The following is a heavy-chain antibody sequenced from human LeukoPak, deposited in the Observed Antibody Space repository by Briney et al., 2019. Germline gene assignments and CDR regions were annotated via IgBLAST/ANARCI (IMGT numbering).Heavy chain of an antibody. Sequence: GGSLRLSCSASGFTFSSYAMHWVRQAPGKGLEYVSAISSNGGSTYYADSVKSRFTISRDNSKNTLYLQMSSLRAEDTAVYYCVKDATGTRFDPWGQGTLVTVSS. D-gene: IGHD1-1*01. CDR2: ISSNGGST. CDR3: VKDATGTRFDP. CDR1: GFTFSSYA. V-gene: IGHV3-64D*06. J-gene: IGHJ5*02.